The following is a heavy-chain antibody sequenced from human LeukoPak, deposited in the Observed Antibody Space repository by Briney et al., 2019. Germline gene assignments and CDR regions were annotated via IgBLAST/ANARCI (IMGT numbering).Heavy chain of an antibody. J-gene: IGHJ4*02. CDR3: AGSDMVRGVIGYYFDY. D-gene: IGHD3-10*01. V-gene: IGHV4-4*07. CDR2: IYTSGST. CDR1: GGSISSYY. Sequence: SETLSLTCTVSGGSISSYYWSWIRQPAGKGLEWIGRIYTSGSTNYNPSLKSRVTMSVDTSKNQFSLKLSSVTAADTAVYYCAGSDMVRGVIGYYFDYWGQGTLVTVSS.